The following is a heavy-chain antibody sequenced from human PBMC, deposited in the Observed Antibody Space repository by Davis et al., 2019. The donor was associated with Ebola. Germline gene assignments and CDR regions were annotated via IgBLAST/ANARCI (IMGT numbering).Heavy chain of an antibody. CDR3: ARSTEDPTPLWGHFYYGMDI. Sequence: GESLKISCAVSGFTFSSHGMHWVRQPPGKGLEWVAVIWNDGNKKYYRDSVKGRFAVSRDNSKNTLYLEMSSLRVEDSAVYYCARSTEDPTPLWGHFYYGMDIWGTGTTVTVSS. CDR2: IWNDGNKK. CDR1: GFTFSSHG. D-gene: IGHD3-16*01. V-gene: IGHV3-33*01. J-gene: IGHJ6*04.